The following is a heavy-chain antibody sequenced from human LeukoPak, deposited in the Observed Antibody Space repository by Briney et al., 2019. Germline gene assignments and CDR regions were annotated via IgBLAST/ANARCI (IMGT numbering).Heavy chain of an antibody. Sequence: TGGSLRPSCAASGFTFSSYSMTWVRQAPGKGLEWVSGISNSGDTTYYTDSVKGRFTISRDNSKNTLYLQMNGLRAEDTAVFYCAKWTGYGDSWGQGTLVTVSS. D-gene: IGHD5-18*01. V-gene: IGHV3-23*01. CDR1: GFTFSSYS. J-gene: IGHJ4*02. CDR3: AKWTGYGDS. CDR2: ISNSGDTT.